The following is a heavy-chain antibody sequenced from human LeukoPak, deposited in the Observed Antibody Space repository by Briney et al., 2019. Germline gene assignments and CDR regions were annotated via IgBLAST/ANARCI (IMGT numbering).Heavy chain of an antibody. CDR2: ISSSGSTI. D-gene: IGHD6-13*01. V-gene: IGHV3-11*01. CDR1: GLTFSDYY. J-gene: IGHJ4*02. CDR3: ARRNTGGYSSSWYSIAVAGEFDY. Sequence: GGSLRLSCAASGLTFSDYYMSWIRQAPGKGLEWVSYISSSGSTIYYADSVKGRFTISRDNAKNSLYLQMNSLRAEDTAVYYCARRNTGGYSSSWYSIAVAGEFDYWGQGTLVTVSS.